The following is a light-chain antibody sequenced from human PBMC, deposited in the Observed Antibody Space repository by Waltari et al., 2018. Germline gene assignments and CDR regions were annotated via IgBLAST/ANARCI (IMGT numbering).Light chain of an antibody. CDR3: SSYRTGDTLV. J-gene: IGLJ2*01. Sequence: QSALTQPASVSGSPGQSITISCTGSSRDVGGYNSVSWYQQPPDKAPQLMIFEVTNRPSGVSNRFSGSKSGNTASLTISGLQPDDEAHYYCSSYRTGDTLVFGGGTKVTVL. V-gene: IGLV2-14*01. CDR2: EVT. CDR1: SRDVGGYNS.